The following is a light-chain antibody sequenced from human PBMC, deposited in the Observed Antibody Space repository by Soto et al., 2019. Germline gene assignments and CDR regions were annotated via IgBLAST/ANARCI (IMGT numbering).Light chain of an antibody. CDR1: SGDIGSYNR. CDR3: CSYAGFSSVV. V-gene: IGLV2-23*02. Sequence: QSVLTQPASVSGSPGQSITISCTGTSGDIGSYNRVSWYQQHPGKAPKLIIYEVTDRPSGVSNRFSASKSGNTAALTISGLQDEDEADYYCCSYAGFSSVVFGSGTKVTVL. CDR2: EVT. J-gene: IGLJ1*01.